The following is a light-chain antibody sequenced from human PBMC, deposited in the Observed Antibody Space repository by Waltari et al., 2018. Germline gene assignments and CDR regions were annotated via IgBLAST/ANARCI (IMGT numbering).Light chain of an antibody. Sequence: SYVLTQPPSVSVAPGKTATIICGGNNIGSKSVHWYQQKPGQAPVLVMYYDSDRPSGTPERFSGSNSGNTATLTISRVEAGDEADYYCHVWDSYSDHAVFGGGTQLTVL. J-gene: IGLJ7*01. CDR3: HVWDSYSDHAV. V-gene: IGLV3-21*04. CDR1: NIGSKS. CDR2: YDS.